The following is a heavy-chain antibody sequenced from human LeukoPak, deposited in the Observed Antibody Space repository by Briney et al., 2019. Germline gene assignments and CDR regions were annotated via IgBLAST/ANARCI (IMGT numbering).Heavy chain of an antibody. CDR2: ISSSNI. CDR3: AREGHGDFSFDY. CDR1: GFTFSSYS. J-gene: IGHJ4*02. Sequence: PGGSLRLSCAASGFTFSSYSMNWVRQAPGKGLEWVSSISSSNIYYADSVKSRFTISRDNAKNSLYLQMNSLRAEDTAVYYCAREGHGDFSFDYWGQGTLVTVSS. D-gene: IGHD4-17*01. V-gene: IGHV3-21*01.